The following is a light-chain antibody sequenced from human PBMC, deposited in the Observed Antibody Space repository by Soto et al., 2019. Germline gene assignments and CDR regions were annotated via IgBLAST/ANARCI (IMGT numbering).Light chain of an antibody. CDR2: HAS. CDR3: QEYYAFPLIP. Sequence: VAIDTITCQASQNITNNLSWYQQKPGKAPNLLIYHASKLAKGVTSRFSGSGSGTDFSFIITSLQREDLATHYCQEYYAFPLIPFGQGTRPAI. J-gene: IGKJ5*01. CDR1: QNITNN. V-gene: IGKV1-33*01.